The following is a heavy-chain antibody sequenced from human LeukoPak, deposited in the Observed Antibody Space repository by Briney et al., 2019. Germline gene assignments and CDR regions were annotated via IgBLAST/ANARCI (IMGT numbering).Heavy chain of an antibody. CDR3: SPCGHAYDWFGP. J-gene: IGHJ5*02. D-gene: IGHD5-12*01. CDR2: IIPFLGEV. CDR1: GATLNIGHA. V-gene: IGHV1-69*04. Sequence: GASVKVSCKAFGATLNIGHAFIWARQAPGQGLQWMGRIIPFLGEVNYAQNFQGRVSFTADKSTATMYMEMKSLRLDDTAIYYCSPCGHAYDWFGPWGQGILVTVSS.